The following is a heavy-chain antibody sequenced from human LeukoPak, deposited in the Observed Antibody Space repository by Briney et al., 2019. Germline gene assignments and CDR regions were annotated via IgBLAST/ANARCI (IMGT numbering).Heavy chain of an antibody. D-gene: IGHD3-10*01. CDR3: ARHPDYYASRVVDF. CDR2: ITSDPSHT. Sequence: PGGSLRLSCAVSGITFSYAWMSWVRHAPGKGLEWVSYITSDPSHTYYADSVRGRFTISRDNAKHSLYLQMDNLRTEDTAMYYCARHPDYYASRVVDFWGQGTRVTVSS. J-gene: IGHJ4*02. CDR1: GITFSYAW. V-gene: IGHV3-11*06.